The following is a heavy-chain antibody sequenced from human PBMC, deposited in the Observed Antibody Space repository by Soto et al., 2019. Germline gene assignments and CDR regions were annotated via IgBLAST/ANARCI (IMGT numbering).Heavy chain of an antibody. CDR3: ARPKYGETYFDS. V-gene: IGHV1-2*02. D-gene: IGHD2-21*01. CDR2: INPYSGGT. J-gene: IGHJ4*02. CDR1: GYTFTDHY. Sequence: ASVKVSCKASGYTFTDHYIHWLRQAPGQSLEWMGWINPYSGGTHFARKFQDRVTMARDTSVSTAYMELSSLKSDDTAVYYCARPKYGETYFDSWGQGTVVTAPQ.